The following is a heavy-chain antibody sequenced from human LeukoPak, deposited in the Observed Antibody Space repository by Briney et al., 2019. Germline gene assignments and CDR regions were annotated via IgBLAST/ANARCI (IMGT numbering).Heavy chain of an antibody. D-gene: IGHD5-12*01. V-gene: IGHV3-23*01. CDR2: ISGSGGRT. J-gene: IGHJ4*02. Sequence: PGGSLRLSCAASGFTFSSYAMSWVRQAPGKGLEWVSAISGSGGRTYYADSVKGRFTISRDNSKNTLCLQMNSLRAEDTAVYYCAKGRSGYDPSDYWGQGTLVTVSS. CDR1: GFTFSSYA. CDR3: AKGRSGYDPSDY.